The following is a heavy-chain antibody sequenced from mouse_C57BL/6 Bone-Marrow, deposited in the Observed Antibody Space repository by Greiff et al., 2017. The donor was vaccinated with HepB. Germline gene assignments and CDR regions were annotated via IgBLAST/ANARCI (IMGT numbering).Heavy chain of an antibody. D-gene: IGHD2-5*01. CDR3: ARSDYSTPWFAY. CDR2: IYPGDGDT. V-gene: IGHV1-82*01. Sequence: QVQLQQSGPELVKPGASVKISCKASGYAFSSSWMNWVKQRPGKGLEWIGRIYPGDGDTNYNGKFKGKATLTADKSSSTAYMQLSSLTSEDSAVYFCARSDYSTPWFAYWGQGTLVTVSA. J-gene: IGHJ3*01. CDR1: GYAFSSSW.